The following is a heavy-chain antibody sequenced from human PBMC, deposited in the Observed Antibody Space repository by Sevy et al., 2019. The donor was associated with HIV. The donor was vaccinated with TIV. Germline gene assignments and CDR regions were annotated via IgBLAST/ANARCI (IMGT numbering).Heavy chain of an antibody. CDR3: ARRSSGWDYFDY. V-gene: IGHV3-11*06. J-gene: IGHJ4*02. Sequence: GGSLRLSCAASGFTFSDYYMSWIRQSPGKGLEWVSLISGISTYTNYADSMKGRFTISRDKAKNQLYLQMNSLRAEDTAVYYCARRSSGWDYFDYWGQGTLVTVSS. CDR2: ISGISTYT. D-gene: IGHD6-19*01. CDR1: GFTFSDYY.